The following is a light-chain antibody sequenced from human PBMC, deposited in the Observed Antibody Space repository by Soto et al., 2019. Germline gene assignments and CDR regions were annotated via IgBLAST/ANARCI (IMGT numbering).Light chain of an antibody. Sequence: DIQMTHSPSSLSASVGDRVTITCRASESIGRHLNWYQQKPGKAPKLLIYAASSLQNGVPSRFRGGGSGTDFTLTISNLQPEDFATYFCQQSYSTLSITFGQGTRLEIK. J-gene: IGKJ5*01. V-gene: IGKV1-39*01. CDR2: AAS. CDR1: ESIGRH. CDR3: QQSYSTLSIT.